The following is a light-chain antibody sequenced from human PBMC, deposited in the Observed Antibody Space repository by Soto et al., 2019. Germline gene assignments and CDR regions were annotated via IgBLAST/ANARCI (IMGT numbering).Light chain of an antibody. CDR2: DAS. Sequence: ELVLTQSPATLSVSPGERATLSFRASQGVGSTLAWYQQEPGQAPRLLIYDASTRATGIPASFSGDRSAAAITLTISSLESDDFAADYCPHYKTGPLNFGGGTRVEI. V-gene: IGKV3-15*01. CDR1: QGVGST. CDR3: PHYKTGPLN. J-gene: IGKJ4*01.